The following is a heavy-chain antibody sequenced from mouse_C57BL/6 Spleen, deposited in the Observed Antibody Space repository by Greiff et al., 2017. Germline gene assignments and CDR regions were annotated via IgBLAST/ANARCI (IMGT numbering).Heavy chain of an antibody. V-gene: IGHV1-81*01. J-gene: IGHJ4*01. CDR1: GYTFTSYG. CDR2: IYPRSGNT. D-gene: IGHD2-4*01. Sequence: VQLQQSGAELARPGASVKLSCKASGYTFTSYGISWVKQRTGQGLEWIGEIYPRSGNTYYNEKFKGKATLTADKSSSTAYMELRSLTSEDSAVYFCARSLYYDYDVGAMDYWGQGTSVTVSS. CDR3: ARSLYYDYDVGAMDY.